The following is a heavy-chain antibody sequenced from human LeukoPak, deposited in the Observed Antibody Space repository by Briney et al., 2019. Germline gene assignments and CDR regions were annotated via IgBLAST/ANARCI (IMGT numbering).Heavy chain of an antibody. J-gene: IGHJ6*02. CDR1: GGSIRSSYYY. V-gene: IGHV4-39*07. CDR3: ARVGGYGANYYYYGMDV. CDR2: IYDSGST. Sequence: SETLSLTCTVSGGSIRSSYYYWGWIRQPPGKGLEWIGSIYDSGSTNYNPSLKSRVTISVDTSKNQFSLKLSSVTAADTAVYYCARVGGYGANYYYYGMDVWGQGTTVTVSS. D-gene: IGHD3-16*01.